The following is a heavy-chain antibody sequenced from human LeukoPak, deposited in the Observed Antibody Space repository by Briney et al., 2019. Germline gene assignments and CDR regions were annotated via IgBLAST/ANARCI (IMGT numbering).Heavy chain of an antibody. Sequence: GGSLRLSCAASGFTFSSYEMNWVRQAPGKGLEWVSYISSSGSTIYYADSVKGRFTISRDNAKNSLYLQMNSPRAEDTAVYYCARTVRMKDYWGQGTLVTVSS. CDR2: ISSSGSTI. V-gene: IGHV3-48*03. J-gene: IGHJ4*02. CDR1: GFTFSSYE. D-gene: IGHD4-11*01. CDR3: ARTVRMKDY.